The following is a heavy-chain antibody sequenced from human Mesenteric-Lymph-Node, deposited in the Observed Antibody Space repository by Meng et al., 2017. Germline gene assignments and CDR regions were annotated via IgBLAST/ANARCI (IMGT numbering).Heavy chain of an antibody. D-gene: IGHD5-12*01. J-gene: IGHJ4*02. Sequence: SETLSLTCTVSGGSISSGSYYWSWIRQPAGKGLEWIGRIYTSGSTNYNPSLKSRVTISVDTSKNQFSLKLSSVTAADTAVYYCTRAVGEEFVWLRFVYYFDYWGQGTLVTVSS. CDR3: TRAVGEEFVWLRFVYYFDY. CDR1: GGSISSGSYY. V-gene: IGHV4-61*02. CDR2: IYTSGST.